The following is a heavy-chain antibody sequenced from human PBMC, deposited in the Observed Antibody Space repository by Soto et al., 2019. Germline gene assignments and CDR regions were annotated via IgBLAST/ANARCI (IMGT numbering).Heavy chain of an antibody. CDR3: ARAWGYYGSGSYPVHFDS. V-gene: IGHV3-30-3*01. CDR2: ISYDGSNK. Sequence: QVQLVESGGGVVQPGRSLRLSCAASGFTFSSYAMHWVRQAPGKGLEWGAVISYDGSNKYYADSVKGRFTISRDNSKNTLYLQMNSLRAEDTAVYYCARAWGYYGSGSYPVHFDSWGQGTLVTVSS. D-gene: IGHD3-10*01. CDR1: GFTFSSYA. J-gene: IGHJ4*02.